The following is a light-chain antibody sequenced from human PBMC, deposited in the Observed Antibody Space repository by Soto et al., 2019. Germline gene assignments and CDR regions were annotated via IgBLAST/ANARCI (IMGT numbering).Light chain of an antibody. V-gene: IGLV1-47*02. CDR1: SSNIGRNY. CDR3: AAWDDSLRGYV. Sequence: SVLSHPPSASGTPGQRVTISCSRSSSNIGRNYIYWYQQLPGTAPKLLIYGNTQRPSGVPDRFSGSKSGTSVSLAISGLRSEDEADYYCAAWDDSLRGYVFGTGTKVTVL. CDR2: GNT. J-gene: IGLJ1*01.